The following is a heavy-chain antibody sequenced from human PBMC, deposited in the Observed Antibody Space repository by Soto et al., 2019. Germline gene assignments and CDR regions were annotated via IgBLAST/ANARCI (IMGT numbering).Heavy chain of an antibody. Sequence: ASVKVSCKVSGYTLTELSMHWVRQAPGKGLEWMGGFDPEDGETIYAQKFQGRVTMTEDTSTDTAYMELSSLRSEDTAVYYCATVLGGWQEGRWFDPWGQGTLVTVSS. V-gene: IGHV1-24*01. J-gene: IGHJ5*02. CDR1: GYTLTELS. D-gene: IGHD6-19*01. CDR2: FDPEDGET. CDR3: ATVLGGWQEGRWFDP.